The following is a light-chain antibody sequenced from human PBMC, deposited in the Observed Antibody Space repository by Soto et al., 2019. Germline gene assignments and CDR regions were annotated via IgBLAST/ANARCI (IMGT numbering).Light chain of an antibody. Sequence: QSVLTQPASVSGSPGQSIIISCTGTSSDVGGYNYVSWYQQHPGKAPKLMIYAVTNRPSGVSNRFSGSKSGNTASLTISGLQAEDEADYYCSSYTSSSTRVLFGGGTKLTVL. CDR2: AVT. CDR1: SSDVGGYNY. CDR3: SSYTSSSTRVL. V-gene: IGLV2-14*01. J-gene: IGLJ2*01.